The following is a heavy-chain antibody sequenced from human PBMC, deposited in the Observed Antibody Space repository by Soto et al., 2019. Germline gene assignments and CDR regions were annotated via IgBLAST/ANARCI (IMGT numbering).Heavy chain of an antibody. CDR3: ARDSNAYDYGGNSRNFDY. CDR2: ISSSGSTI. CDR1: GFTFSDYY. Sequence: GGSLRLSCAASGFTFSDYYMSWIRQAPGKGLEWVSYISSSGSTIYYADSVKGRFTISRDNAKNSLYLQMNSLRAEDTAVYYCARDSNAYDYGGNSRNFDYWGQGTLVTVSS. J-gene: IGHJ4*02. D-gene: IGHD4-17*01. V-gene: IGHV3-11*01.